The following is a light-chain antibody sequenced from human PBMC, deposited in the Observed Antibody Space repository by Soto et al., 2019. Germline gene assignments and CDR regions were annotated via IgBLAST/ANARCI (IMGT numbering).Light chain of an antibody. CDR2: AAS. J-gene: IGKJ1*01. V-gene: IGKV1-39*01. CDR1: QSISSY. CDR3: QQRGT. Sequence: DIQMTQSPSSLSASVGDRVTITCRASQSISSYLNWYQQKPGKAPKILIYAASSLQSGVPSRFSGSGSGTDFTLTISSLQPEDFATYYCQQRGTFGQGTKVEIK.